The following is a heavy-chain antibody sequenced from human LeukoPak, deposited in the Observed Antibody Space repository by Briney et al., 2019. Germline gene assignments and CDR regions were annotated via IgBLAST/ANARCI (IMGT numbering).Heavy chain of an antibody. CDR3: ASYRPYYDFWSGYYDY. Sequence: GSVKVSCKASGYTFTSYGISWVRQAPGQGLEWMGWISAYNGNTNYAQKLQGRVTMTTDTSTSTAYMELRSLRSDDTAVYYCASYRPYYDFWSGYYDYWGQGTLVTVSS. J-gene: IGHJ4*02. V-gene: IGHV1-18*01. D-gene: IGHD3-3*01. CDR1: GYTFTSYG. CDR2: ISAYNGNT.